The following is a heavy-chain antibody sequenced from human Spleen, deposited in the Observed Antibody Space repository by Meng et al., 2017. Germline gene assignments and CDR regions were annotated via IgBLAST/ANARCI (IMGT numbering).Heavy chain of an antibody. CDR1: GYAFTTYY. CDR2: INPSGGAT. CDR3: ARDTNYDFWSDYYYGMDV. J-gene: IGHJ6*02. D-gene: IGHD3-3*01. V-gene: IGHV1-46*01. Sequence: ASVKVSCKASGYAFTTYYMHWVRQAPGQGLDWMGLINPSGGATTYAQKFQGRVTMTRDTSTSTVYMELTSLRSEDTAMYYCARDTNYDFWSDYYYGMDVWGQGTTVTVSS.